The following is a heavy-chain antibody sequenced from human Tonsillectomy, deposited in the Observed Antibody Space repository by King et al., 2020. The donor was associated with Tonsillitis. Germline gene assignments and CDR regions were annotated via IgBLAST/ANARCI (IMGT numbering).Heavy chain of an antibody. J-gene: IGHJ6*02. V-gene: IGHV4-30-4*01. CDR1: GVSISSGDYY. D-gene: IGHD3-3*01. Sequence: QLQESGPGLVKPSQTLSLTCTVSGVSISSGDYYWSWIRQPPGKGLEWIGYIYYNGSTYYNPSLESRVTISVDTSKNQFSLQLTSVTAADTAVYYCARDGPRGYYMDYYYYGVDVWGQGTTVTVSS. CDR3: ARDGPRGYYMDYYYYGVDV. CDR2: IYYNGST.